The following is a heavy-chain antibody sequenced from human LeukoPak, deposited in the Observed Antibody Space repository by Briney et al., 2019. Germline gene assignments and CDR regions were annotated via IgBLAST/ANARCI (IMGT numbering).Heavy chain of an antibody. CDR1: GGSISSGGYS. V-gene: IGHV4-30-2*01. J-gene: IGHJ5*02. D-gene: IGHD3-10*01. Sequence: PSQTLPLTCAVSGGSISSGGYSWSWIRQPPGKGLEWIGYIYHSGSTYYNPSLKSRVTISVDRSKNQFSLKLSSVTAADTAVYYCARDSLWFGELAFDPWGQGTLVTVSS. CDR2: IYHSGST. CDR3: ARDSLWFGELAFDP.